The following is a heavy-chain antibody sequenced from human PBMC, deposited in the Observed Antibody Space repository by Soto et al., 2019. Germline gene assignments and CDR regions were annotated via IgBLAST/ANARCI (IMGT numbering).Heavy chain of an antibody. Sequence: QVTLKESGPVLVKPTETLTLTCTVSGFSLSNARMGVSWIRQPPGKALEWLAHIFSNDEKSYSTSLKSRLTISKDTSKSQVVLTMTNMDPVDTAKYYCARIQDYYDSSGYYLPIFDYWGQGTLVTVSS. D-gene: IGHD3-22*01. CDR2: IFSNDEK. CDR1: GFSLSNARMG. CDR3: ARIQDYYDSSGYYLPIFDY. J-gene: IGHJ4*02. V-gene: IGHV2-26*01.